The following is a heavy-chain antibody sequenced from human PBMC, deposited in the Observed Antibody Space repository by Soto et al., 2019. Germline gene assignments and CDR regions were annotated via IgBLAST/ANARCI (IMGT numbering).Heavy chain of an antibody. CDR2: ISSTTNYI. CDR1: GFTFSRYS. J-gene: IGHJ4*02. CDR3: ARESEDLSSNLDY. V-gene: IGHV3-21*06. Sequence: VGSLRLSCAASGFTFSRYSMNWVRLAPGKGLEWVASISSTTNYIYYGESLKGRLTISRDNAKNSMYLQMNTLRAEDTAVYYCARESEDLSSNLDYWGQGTLVTVSS.